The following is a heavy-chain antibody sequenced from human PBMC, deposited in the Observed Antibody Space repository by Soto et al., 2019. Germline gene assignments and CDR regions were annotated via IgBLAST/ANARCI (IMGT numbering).Heavy chain of an antibody. D-gene: IGHD3-9*01. J-gene: IGHJ6*02. V-gene: IGHV3-30*18. CDR1: GFTFSSNG. CDR2: ISYDGSNK. CDR3: AKADYDILTGQDYYGLDV. Sequence: GGSLRLSCAGSGFTFSSNGMHWVRQAPGKGLEWMAVISYDGSNKYYADSVKGRFTISRDNSKNTLYLQMNSLRAEDTAVYYCAKADYDILTGQDYYGLDVWGQGTTVTVSS.